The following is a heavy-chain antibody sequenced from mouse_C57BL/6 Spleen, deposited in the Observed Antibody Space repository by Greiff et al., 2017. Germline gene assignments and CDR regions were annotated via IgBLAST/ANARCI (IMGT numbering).Heavy chain of an antibody. V-gene: IGHV1-53*01. D-gene: IGHD1-1*01. CDR3: ASYCGSRGSWYFDV. CDR2: INPSSGGT. J-gene: IGHJ1*03. CDR1: GYTFTSYG. Sequence: QVQLQQPGTELVKPGASVKLSCKASGYTFTSYGMHWVKQRPGQGLEWIGNINPSSGGTNYNEKFKSKATLTVDKSSSTDYMQLSSLTSEDSAVYYCASYCGSRGSWYFDVWGTGTTVTVSS.